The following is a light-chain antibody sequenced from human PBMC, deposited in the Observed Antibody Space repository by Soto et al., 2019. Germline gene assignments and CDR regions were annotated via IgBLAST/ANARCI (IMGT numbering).Light chain of an antibody. J-gene: IGKJ1*01. V-gene: IGKV1-27*01. Sequence: EIQMTQSPSSLSASVGDRVTITCRASLPISNYLAWYQQKPGKIPNLLIYAASTLQAGVPSRFSGSGSGAEFTLTISSLQPDDFATYYCQQYNTYSRTFGQGTKVDIK. CDR3: QQYNTYSRT. CDR1: LPISNY. CDR2: AAS.